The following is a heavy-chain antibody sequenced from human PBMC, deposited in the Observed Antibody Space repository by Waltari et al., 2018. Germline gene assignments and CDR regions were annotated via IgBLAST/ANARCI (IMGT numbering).Heavy chain of an antibody. CDR2: IWFHGSNK. Sequence: QVQLVESGGGVVQPGRSLRLSCAASGFTFSSYGMHWVRQAPGKGLDVVAVIWFHGSNKYYADSVKGRFTISRDNSKNTLYLQMNSLRAEDTAVYYCARGLMFPTNEGGWGQGTLVTVSS. D-gene: IGHD1-26*01. J-gene: IGHJ4*02. CDR3: ARGLMFPTNEGG. CDR1: GFTFSSYG. V-gene: IGHV3-33*01.